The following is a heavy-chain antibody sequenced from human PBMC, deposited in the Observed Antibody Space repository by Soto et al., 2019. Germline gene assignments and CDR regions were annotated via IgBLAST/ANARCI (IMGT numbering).Heavy chain of an antibody. V-gene: IGHV1-8*01. CDR1: GYTFTSYD. J-gene: IGHJ5*02. CDR2: MNPNSGNT. Sequence: GASVKVSCKASGYTFTSYDINWVRQATGQGLEWMGWMNPNSGNTGYAQKFQGRVTMTRNTSISTAYMELSSLRSEDTAVYYCAIWYEGHYDLWMFDPRGQRTLVPVSS. D-gene: IGHD3-3*01. CDR3: AIWYEGHYDLWMFDP.